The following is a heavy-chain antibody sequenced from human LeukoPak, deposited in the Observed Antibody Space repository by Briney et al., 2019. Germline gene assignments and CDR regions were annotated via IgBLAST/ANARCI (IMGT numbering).Heavy chain of an antibody. Sequence: GGSLRLSCAASGFTFSTYSMNWVRQAPGKGLEWISFIRHDSSDIYYADSVKGRFTISRDNAKNSLYLQMNSLRDEDTAVYYCTPHRDGNYPFDYWGQGTLVTVSS. CDR3: TPHRDGNYPFDY. CDR1: GFTFSTYS. V-gene: IGHV3-48*02. J-gene: IGHJ4*02. D-gene: IGHD1-7*01. CDR2: IRHDSSDI.